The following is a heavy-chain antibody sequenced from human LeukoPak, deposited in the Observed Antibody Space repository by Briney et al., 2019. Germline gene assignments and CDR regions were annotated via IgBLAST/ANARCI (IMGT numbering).Heavy chain of an antibody. CDR2: IYHSGNT. Sequence: SETLSLTCTVSGYSVSSGFYWGWIRQPPGKGLEWVGIIYHSGNTYYNPSLKSRVTTSVDTSKNQFSLKLSSVTAADTAVYYCARDSPGIAAAGLRNWFDPWGRGTLVTVSS. CDR1: GYSVSSGFY. D-gene: IGHD6-13*01. V-gene: IGHV4-38-2*02. J-gene: IGHJ5*02. CDR3: ARDSPGIAAAGLRNWFDP.